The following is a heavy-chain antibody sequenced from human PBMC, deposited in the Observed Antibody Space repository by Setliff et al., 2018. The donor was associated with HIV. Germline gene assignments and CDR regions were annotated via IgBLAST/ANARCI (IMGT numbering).Heavy chain of an antibody. Sequence: SETLSLTCTVSGGSFSSYSWSWLRQPPGKGLEWIGYIYDSGNIHYNPSLKGRVTISVDMSEDQFSLNLSSMTAADTAVYYCARESACSSTSCPKVLDYWGQGTLVTVSS. V-gene: IGHV4-59*01. CDR3: ARESACSSTSCPKVLDY. J-gene: IGHJ4*02. CDR1: GGSFSSYS. CDR2: IYDSGNI. D-gene: IGHD2-2*01.